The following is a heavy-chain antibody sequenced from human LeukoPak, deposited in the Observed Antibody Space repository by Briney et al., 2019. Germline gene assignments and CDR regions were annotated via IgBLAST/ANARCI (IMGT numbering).Heavy chain of an antibody. CDR2: ISSGSGYI. V-gene: IGHV3-11*06. CDR3: ARDRGGAPPGYSSSWYEFDY. J-gene: IGHJ4*02. Sequence: GGSLRLSCAASGFTFSDYYMSWIRQAPGKGLEWVSSISSGSGYIYYADSVKGRFTISRDNAKNSLYLQMNSLRAEDTAVYYCARDRGGAPPGYSSSWYEFDYWGQGTLVTVSS. D-gene: IGHD6-13*01. CDR1: GFTFSDYY.